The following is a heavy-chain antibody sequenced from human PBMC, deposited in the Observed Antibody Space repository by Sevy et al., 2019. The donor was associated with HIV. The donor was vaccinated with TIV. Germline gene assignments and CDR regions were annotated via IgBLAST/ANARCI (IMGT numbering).Heavy chain of an antibody. CDR1: GFTFSSYE. Sequence: GGSLRLSCAASGFTFSSYEMNWVRQAPGKGLEWVSYISSSGSTIYYADSVKGRFTISRDNAKNSLYLQMNSLRAEDTAVYYCARHSNWNYVPPNYYYGMDVWGQGTTVTVSS. J-gene: IGHJ6*02. CDR3: ARHSNWNYVPPNYYYGMDV. D-gene: IGHD1-7*01. CDR2: ISSSGSTI. V-gene: IGHV3-48*03.